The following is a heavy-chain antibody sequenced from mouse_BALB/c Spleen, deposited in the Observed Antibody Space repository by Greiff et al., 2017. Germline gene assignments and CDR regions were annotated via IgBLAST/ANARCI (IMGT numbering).Heavy chain of an antibody. V-gene: IGHV5-6*01. D-gene: IGHD1-1*01. CDR2: ISSGGSYT. CDR1: GFTFSSYG. CDR3: ARHAITTVVATDY. J-gene: IGHJ2*01. Sequence: EVQLQQSGGDLVKPGGSLKLSCAASGFTFSSYGMSWVRQTPDKRLECVATISSGGSYTYYPDSVKVRFTISRDNAKNNLYLQMSSLKSEDTAMYYCARHAITTVVATDYWGQGTTLTVAS.